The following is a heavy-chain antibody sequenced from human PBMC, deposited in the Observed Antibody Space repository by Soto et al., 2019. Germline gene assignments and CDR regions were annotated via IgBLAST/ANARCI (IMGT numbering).Heavy chain of an antibody. CDR2: ISSSSSYI. Sequence: GESLKISCAASGFTFSSYSMNWVRQAPGKGLEWVSSISSSSSYIYYADSVKGRFTISRDNAKNSLYLQMNSLRAEDTAVYYCARDEYFDWLFDYWGQGTLVTVSS. CDR3: ARDEYFDWLFDY. V-gene: IGHV3-21*01. D-gene: IGHD3-9*01. CDR1: GFTFSSYS. J-gene: IGHJ4*02.